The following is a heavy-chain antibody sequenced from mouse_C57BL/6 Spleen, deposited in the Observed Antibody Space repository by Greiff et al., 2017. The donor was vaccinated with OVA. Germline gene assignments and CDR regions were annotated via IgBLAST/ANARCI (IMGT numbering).Heavy chain of an antibody. CDR3: AREERGDYYYGSSWYFDV. Sequence: VQLQQSGPELVKPGASVKISCKASGYTFTDYYMNWVKQSHGKSLEWIGDINPNNGGTSYNQKFKGKATLTVDKSSSTAYMELRSLTSEDSAVYYCAREERGDYYYGSSWYFDVWGTGTTVTVSS. V-gene: IGHV1-26*01. D-gene: IGHD1-1*01. J-gene: IGHJ1*03. CDR2: INPNNGGT. CDR1: GYTFTDYY.